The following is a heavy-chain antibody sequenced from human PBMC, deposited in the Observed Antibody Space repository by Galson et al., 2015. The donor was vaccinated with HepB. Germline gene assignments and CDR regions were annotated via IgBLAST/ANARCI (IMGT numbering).Heavy chain of an antibody. CDR3: ARGWLQLGSTFADY. J-gene: IGHJ4*02. Sequence: LSLTCTVSGGSISSSSYYWGWIRQPPGKGLEWIGSIYYSGSTYYNPSLKSRVTISVDTSKNQFSLKLSSVTAADTAVYYCARGWLQLGSTFADYWGQGTLVTVSS. D-gene: IGHD5-24*01. CDR2: IYYSGST. V-gene: IGHV4-39*01. CDR1: GGSISSSSYY.